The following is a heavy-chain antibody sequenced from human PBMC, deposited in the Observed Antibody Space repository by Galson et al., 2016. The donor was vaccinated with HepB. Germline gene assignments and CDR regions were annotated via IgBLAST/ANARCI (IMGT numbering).Heavy chain of an antibody. CDR2: IRGSGGST. D-gene: IGHD5-12*01. V-gene: IGHV3-23*01. CDR1: GFPFSAYS. Sequence: SLRLSCAASGFPFSAYSITWVRQTPARGLEWVSGIRGSGGSTYYADSVKGRFTISRDNSKNTVFLQMNSLRGEDAATYYCAKWEGYGDYWGQGTLVTVSS. CDR3: AKWEGYGDY. J-gene: IGHJ4*02.